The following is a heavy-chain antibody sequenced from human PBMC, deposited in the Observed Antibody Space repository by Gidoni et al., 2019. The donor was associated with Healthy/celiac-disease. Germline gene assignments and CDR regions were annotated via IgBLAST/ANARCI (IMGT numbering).Heavy chain of an antibody. V-gene: IGHV4-34*01. J-gene: IGHJ5*02. CDR1: GGSFSGYY. CDR3: ARAHSNYGRRWFDP. D-gene: IGHD4-4*01. CDR2: INHSGST. Sequence: QVQLQQWGAGLLKPSETLSLTCAVYGGSFSGYYWSWIRQPPGKGLEWIGEINHSGSTNYNPSLKSRVTISVDTSKNQFSLKLSSVTAADTAVYYCARAHSNYGRRWFDPWGQGTLVTVSS.